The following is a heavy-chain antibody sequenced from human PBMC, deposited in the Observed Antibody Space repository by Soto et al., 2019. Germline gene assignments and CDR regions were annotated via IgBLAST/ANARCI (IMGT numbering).Heavy chain of an antibody. J-gene: IGHJ6*01. D-gene: IGHD3-10*01. Sequence: QVQLQESGPGLVKPSETLSLSCTVSGGSISSYYWSWFRQSPGKRMEWIGYVHHSWGSSYNPSLRSRVAISLGPSKSQFSLKVTSVPATDTAVYYCARQGFGPLHGLVDVWGQGTTVTVSS. CDR2: VHHSWGS. CDR1: GGSISSYY. V-gene: IGHV4-59*08. CDR3: ARQGFGPLHGLVDV.